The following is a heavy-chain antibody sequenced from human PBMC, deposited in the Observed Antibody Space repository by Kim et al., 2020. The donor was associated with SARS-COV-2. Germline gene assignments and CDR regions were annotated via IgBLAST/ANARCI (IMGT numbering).Heavy chain of an antibody. J-gene: IGHJ4*02. V-gene: IGHV1-3*01. D-gene: IGHD3-3*01. CDR2: INAGNGNT. Sequence: ASVKVSCKASGYTFTSYAMHWVRQAPGQRLEWMGWINAGNGNTKYSQKFQGRVTITRDTSASTAYMELSSLRSEDTAVYYCASHLLGRFLMRASKYYFDYWGQGTLVTVSS. CDR3: ASHLLGRFLMRASKYYFDY. CDR1: GYTFTSYA.